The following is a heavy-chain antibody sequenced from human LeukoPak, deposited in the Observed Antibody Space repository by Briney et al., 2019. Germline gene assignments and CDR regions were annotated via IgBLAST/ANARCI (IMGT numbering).Heavy chain of an antibody. D-gene: IGHD4-23*01. CDR1: GYSFTSYW. V-gene: IGHV5-51*03. CDR3: ARRSGGFYYYYYMDV. CDR2: IYPGDSDT. J-gene: IGHJ6*03. Sequence: KPGESLKISCKGSGYSFTSYWIGWVRQMPGKGLEWMGIIYPGDSDTRYSPSFQGQVTISADKSISTAYLQWSSLKASDTAMYYCARRSGGFYYYYYMDVWGKGTTVTVSS.